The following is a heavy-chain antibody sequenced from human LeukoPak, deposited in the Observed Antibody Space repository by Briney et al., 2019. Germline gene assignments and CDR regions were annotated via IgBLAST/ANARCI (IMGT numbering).Heavy chain of an antibody. CDR3: ARSPGHTKSDY. D-gene: IGHD2-2*01. V-gene: IGHV1-46*01. CDR2: INPTGGST. Sequence: ASVKVSCKASGYTFTSYYMHWVRQAPGQGLERMGLINPTGGSTGYAQKFQGRVTMTRDMSTSTDYMELSRLRSDDTAVYYCARSPGHTKSDYWGQGTLVTVSS. J-gene: IGHJ4*02. CDR1: GYTFTSYY.